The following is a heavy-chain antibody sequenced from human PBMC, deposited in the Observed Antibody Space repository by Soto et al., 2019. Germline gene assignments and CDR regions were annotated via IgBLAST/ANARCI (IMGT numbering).Heavy chain of an antibody. CDR3: ARWVRSSGPYWFDP. Sequence: ASVTVSCKASGYTFTSYGISWVRQAPGQGLEWMGWISAYNGNTNYAQKLQGRVTMTTDTSTSTAYMELRSLRSDDTAVYYCARWVRSSGPYWFDPWGQGTLVTVSS. J-gene: IGHJ5*02. CDR2: ISAYNGNT. V-gene: IGHV1-18*01. D-gene: IGHD6-6*01. CDR1: GYTFTSYG.